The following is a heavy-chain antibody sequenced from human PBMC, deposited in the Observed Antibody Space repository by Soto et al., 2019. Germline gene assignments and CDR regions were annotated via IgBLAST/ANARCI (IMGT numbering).Heavy chain of an antibody. CDR3: ARHDDFWSGRTHNWFDP. V-gene: IGHV4-39*01. J-gene: IGHJ5*02. Sequence: PSETLSLTCTVSGGSISSSSYYWGWIRQPPGKGLEWIGSIYYSGSTYYNPSLKSRVTISVDTSKNQFSLKLSSVTAADTAVYYCARHDDFWSGRTHNWFDPWGQGTLVTVSS. CDR1: GGSISSSSYY. CDR2: IYYSGST. D-gene: IGHD3-3*01.